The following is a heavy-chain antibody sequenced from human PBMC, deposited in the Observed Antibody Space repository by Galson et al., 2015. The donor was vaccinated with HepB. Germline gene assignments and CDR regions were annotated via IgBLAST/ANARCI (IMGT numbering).Heavy chain of an antibody. Sequence: SVKVSCKASGFTFTSSAVQWVRQARGLRLEWIGGIVVGSGTTNYAEKFQERVTITRDMSTSTAYMELSSLRSEDTAVYYCAADPAVRRFENLSGYAMGVWGQGTTGTVSS. CDR1: GFTFTSSA. D-gene: IGHD3-10*01. CDR2: IVVGSGTT. J-gene: IGHJ6*02. V-gene: IGHV1-58*01. CDR3: AADPAVRRFENLSGYAMGV.